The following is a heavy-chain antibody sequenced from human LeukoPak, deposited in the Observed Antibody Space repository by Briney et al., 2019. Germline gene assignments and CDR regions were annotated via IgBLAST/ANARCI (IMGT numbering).Heavy chain of an antibody. D-gene: IGHD3-22*01. CDR3: ARESYYDSSGYSHDAFDI. V-gene: IGHV4-59*12. Sequence: SETLSLTCTVSGGSISSYYWSWIRQPPGKGLEWIGYICYSGSTNYNPSLKSRVTISVDTSKNQFSLKLNSVTAADTAVYYCARESYYDSSGYSHDAFDIWGQGTMVTVSS. CDR1: GGSISSYY. CDR2: ICYSGST. J-gene: IGHJ3*02.